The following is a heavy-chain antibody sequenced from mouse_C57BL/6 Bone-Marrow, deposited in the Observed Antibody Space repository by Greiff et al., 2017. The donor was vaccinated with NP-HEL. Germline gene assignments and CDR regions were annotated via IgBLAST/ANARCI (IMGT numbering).Heavy chain of an antibody. V-gene: IGHV3-6*01. Sequence: EVQLQESGPGLVKPSQSLSLTCSVTGYSFTSGYYWYWLRQFPGTLLAWMGNISYAGSNNSNHSLKNRISLTRDTSKNQFFLKLNSVTTEDTATYCCARDSSGSGNDDWGQGTTLTVAS. CDR2: ISYAGSN. CDR1: GYSFTSGYY. J-gene: IGHJ2*01. D-gene: IGHD3-2*02. CDR3: ARDSSGSGNDD.